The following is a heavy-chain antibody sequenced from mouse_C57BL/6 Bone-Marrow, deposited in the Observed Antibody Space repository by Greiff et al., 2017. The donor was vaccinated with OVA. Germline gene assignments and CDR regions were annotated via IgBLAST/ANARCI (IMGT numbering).Heavy chain of an antibody. CDR1: GFNIKADY. CDR3: TTYRY. V-gene: IGHV14-4*01. J-gene: IGHJ2*01. CDR2: IVPENGDT. Sequence: VQLQQSGAGLVRPGASVKWSCKASGFNIKADYLNWVKERPEQGLEWIGWIVPENGDTEYASKFQGKATITADTSSKTVYLHLSSLTSEDTAVYYCTTYRYWGQGTTLTVSS.